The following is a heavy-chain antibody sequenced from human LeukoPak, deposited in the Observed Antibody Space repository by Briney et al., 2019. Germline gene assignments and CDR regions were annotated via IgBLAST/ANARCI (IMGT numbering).Heavy chain of an antibody. CDR2: VNHSGST. V-gene: IGHV4-34*01. CDR3: ARSELGN. Sequence: KASETLSLTCAVYGGSFSGYYWGWIRQPPGKGLEWIGEVNHSGSTNYNPSLKSRVTISVDTSKNQFSLKLSSVTAADTAVYYCARSELGNWGQGTLVTVSS. D-gene: IGHD1-26*01. CDR1: GGSFSGYY. J-gene: IGHJ4*02.